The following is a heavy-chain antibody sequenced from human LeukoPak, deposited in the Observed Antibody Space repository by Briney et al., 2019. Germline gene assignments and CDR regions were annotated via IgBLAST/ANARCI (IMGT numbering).Heavy chain of an antibody. J-gene: IGHJ3*02. D-gene: IGHD1-26*01. Sequence: GGSLRLSCAASGFTFSSYSMNWVRQAPGKGLEWVSYISSSSSTVYYADSVKGRFTISRDNAKNSLYLQMNSLRAEDTAVYYCARVGGSYSVSAFDIWGQGTMVTVSS. CDR2: ISSSSSTV. V-gene: IGHV3-48*01. CDR3: ARVGGSYSVSAFDI. CDR1: GFTFSSYS.